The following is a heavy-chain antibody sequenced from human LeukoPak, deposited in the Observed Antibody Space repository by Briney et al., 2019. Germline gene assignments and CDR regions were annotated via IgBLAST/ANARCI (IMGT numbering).Heavy chain of an antibody. D-gene: IGHD6-6*01. CDR1: GGSFSGYY. CDR2: INHSGST. V-gene: IGHV4-34*01. J-gene: IGHJ5*02. Sequence: PSETLSLTCAVYGGSFSGYYWSWIRQPPGKGLEWIGEINHSGSTNYNPSLESRVTISVDTSKNQFSLKLSSVTAADTAVYYCARILHSSSSYVGWFDPWGQGTLVTVSS. CDR3: ARILHSSSSYVGWFDP.